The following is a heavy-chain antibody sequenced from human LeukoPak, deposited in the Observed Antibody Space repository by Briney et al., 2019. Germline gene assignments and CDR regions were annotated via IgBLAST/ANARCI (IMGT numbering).Heavy chain of an antibody. V-gene: IGHV4-30-4*08. CDR3: ARDPVLEGWFDP. CDR2: IYYSGST. CDR1: TFDDYA. Sequence: TFDDYAMHWIRQPPGKGLEWIGYIYYSGSTYYNPSLKSRVTISVDTSKNQFSLKLSSVTAADTAVYYCARDPVLEGWFDPWGQGTLVTVSS. D-gene: IGHD3-3*01. J-gene: IGHJ5*02.